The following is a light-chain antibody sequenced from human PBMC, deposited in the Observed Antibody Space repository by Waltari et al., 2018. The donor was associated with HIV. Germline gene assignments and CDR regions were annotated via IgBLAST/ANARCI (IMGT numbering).Light chain of an antibody. Sequence: EIVLTQSPGTLSLSPGERATLSCRASQSVISSYVAWYQQKPGQAPRLLIYGTSSRATGIPDICSGYGSGTDFTLTISRLEPEDFAVYYCQLCLASPPEYTFGQGTKLEIK. CDR2: GTS. V-gene: IGKV3-20*01. CDR3: QLCLASPPEYT. J-gene: IGKJ2*01. CDR1: QSVISSY.